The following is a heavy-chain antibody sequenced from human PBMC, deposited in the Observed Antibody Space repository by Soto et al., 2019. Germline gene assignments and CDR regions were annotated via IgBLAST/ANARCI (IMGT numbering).Heavy chain of an antibody. D-gene: IGHD2-15*01. CDR3: ARFLEYCSGGSCYYYYYGMDV. J-gene: IGHJ6*02. Sequence: QVQLVQSGAEVKKPGSSVKVSCKASGGTFSSYAISWVRQAPGQGLEWMGGIIPIFGTVNYAQKFQGRVTITADESTSTAYMELSSLRSEDTAVYYCARFLEYCSGGSCYYYYYGMDVWGQGTTVTVSS. CDR2: IIPIFGTV. V-gene: IGHV1-69*01. CDR1: GGTFSSYA.